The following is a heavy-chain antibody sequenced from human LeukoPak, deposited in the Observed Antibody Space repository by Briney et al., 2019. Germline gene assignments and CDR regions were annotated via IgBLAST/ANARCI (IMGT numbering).Heavy chain of an antibody. CDR3: ARGGVGAPYYYYYYYMDV. V-gene: IGHV4-59*01. CDR2: LYYSGST. D-gene: IGHD1-26*01. J-gene: IGHJ6*03. CDR1: GVSISSYY. Sequence: SETLSLTCTVSGVSISSYYWSWIRQPPGKGLEWIGYLYYSGSTDYHPSLKSRVTISVDTSKNQFSLKLSSVTAADTAVYYCARGGVGAPYYYYYYYMDVWGKGTTVTVSS.